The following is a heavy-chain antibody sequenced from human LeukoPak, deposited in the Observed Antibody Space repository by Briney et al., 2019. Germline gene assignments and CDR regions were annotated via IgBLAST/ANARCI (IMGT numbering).Heavy chain of an antibody. D-gene: IGHD5-12*01. V-gene: IGHV1-69*04. CDR1: GGTFSSYA. J-gene: IGHJ4*02. CDR2: IIPILGIA. CDR3: AGGYSGLDY. Sequence: SVKVSCKASGGTFSSYAISWVRQAPGQGLEWMGRIIPILGIANYAQKFQGRVTITTDESTSTAYMELSSLRSEDTAVYYCAGGYSGLDYWGQGTLVTVSS.